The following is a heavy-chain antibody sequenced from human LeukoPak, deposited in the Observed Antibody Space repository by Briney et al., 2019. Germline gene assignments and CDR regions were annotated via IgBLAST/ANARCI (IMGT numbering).Heavy chain of an antibody. CDR2: IKQDGSEK. D-gene: IGHD1-26*01. CDR1: GFTFSSYW. J-gene: IGHJ6*03. CDR3: AKCEGWELLRSYYYYMDV. V-gene: IGHV3-7*01. Sequence: GGSLRLSCAASGFTFSSYWMSWVRQAPGKGLEWVANIKQDGSEKYYVDSVKGRFTISRDNAKNSLYLQMNSLRAEDTAVYYCAKCEGWELLRSYYYYMDVWGKGTTVTISS.